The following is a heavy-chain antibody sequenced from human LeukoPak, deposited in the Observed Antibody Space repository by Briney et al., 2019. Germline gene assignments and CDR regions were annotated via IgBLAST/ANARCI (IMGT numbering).Heavy chain of an antibody. CDR3: AGHSSDSKACFQH. D-gene: IGHD3-22*01. CDR1: GFTFSSYW. J-gene: IGHJ1*01. V-gene: IGHV3-7*01. Sequence: GGSLRLSCAASGFTFSSYWMSWVRQAPGKGLEWVANIKQDGSEKYYVDSVKGRFTISRDNAKNSLYLQMNSLRAEDTAVYYCAGHSSDSKACFQHWGQGTLVTVSS. CDR2: IKQDGSEK.